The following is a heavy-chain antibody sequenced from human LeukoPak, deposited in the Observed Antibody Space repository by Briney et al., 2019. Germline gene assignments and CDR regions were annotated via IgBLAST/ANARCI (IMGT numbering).Heavy chain of an antibody. Sequence: SVKVSCKASGGTFSSYAISWVRQAPGQGLEWMGRIIPILGIANYAQKFQGRVTITADKSTSTAYMELSSLRSEDTAVYYCAGVVVVAATRRGEAFDIWGQGTMVTVSS. J-gene: IGHJ3*02. CDR3: AGVVVVAATRRGEAFDI. V-gene: IGHV1-69*04. D-gene: IGHD2-15*01. CDR1: GGTFSSYA. CDR2: IIPILGIA.